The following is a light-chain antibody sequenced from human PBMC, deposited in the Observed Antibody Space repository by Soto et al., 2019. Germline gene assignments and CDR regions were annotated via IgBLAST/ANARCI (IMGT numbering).Light chain of an antibody. J-gene: IGKJ1*01. Sequence: DIQMTQSPSTLSASVGDRVTISCRASQTISTYVAWYQQKPGAAPHLLIYDASSLESGVPSRFSGSGSGTEFTLTINSLQPDDFATYYCQQSYSARTWTFGQGTKVDI. CDR3: QQSYSARTWT. CDR2: DAS. CDR1: QTISTY. V-gene: IGKV1-5*01.